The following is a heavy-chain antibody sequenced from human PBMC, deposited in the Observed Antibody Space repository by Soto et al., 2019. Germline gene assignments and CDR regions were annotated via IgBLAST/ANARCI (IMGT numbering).Heavy chain of an antibody. CDR2: SKNKANSYTT. D-gene: IGHD3-10*01. V-gene: IGHV3-72*01. Sequence: EVQLVESGGGLVQPGGSLRLSCAASGFTFSDHYMDWVRQAPRKGLEWVGRSKNKANSYTTEYAASVKGRFSISRDDSKNSLYLQMNSLKTEDTAVYYCTVWGSGSYFGAEWGKGTLFTVSS. CDR3: TVWGSGSYFGAE. J-gene: IGHJ4*02. CDR1: GFTFSDHY.